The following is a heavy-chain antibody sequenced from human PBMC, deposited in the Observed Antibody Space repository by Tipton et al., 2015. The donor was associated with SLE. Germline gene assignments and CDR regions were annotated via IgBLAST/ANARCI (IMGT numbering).Heavy chain of an antibody. CDR2: IYSSGRT. CDR1: GGSMSSYY. CDR3: VRDPAPGPFDY. V-gene: IGHV4-4*07. J-gene: IGHJ4*02. Sequence: TLSLTCTVSGGSMSSYYWSWIRQPAEKGLEWIGHIYSSGRTHYNPSLKSRVTMSVDTSKNQFSLKLNSVTAADTAVYYCVRDPAPGPFDYWGQGTLVAVSS.